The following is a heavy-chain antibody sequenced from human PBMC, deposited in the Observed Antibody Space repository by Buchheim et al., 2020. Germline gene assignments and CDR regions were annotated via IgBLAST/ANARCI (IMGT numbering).Heavy chain of an antibody. CDR3: ARSNYDFWSGSLAY. CDR1: GFTFSSYA. V-gene: IGHV3-30-3*01. J-gene: IGHJ4*02. Sequence: QVQLVESGGGVVQPGRSLRLSCAASGFTFSSYAMHWVRQAPGKGLEWVAVISYDGSNKYYADSVKGRFTISRDNSKNTLYLQMNSLRAEDTAVYYCARSNYDFWSGSLAYWGQGTL. D-gene: IGHD3-3*01. CDR2: ISYDGSNK.